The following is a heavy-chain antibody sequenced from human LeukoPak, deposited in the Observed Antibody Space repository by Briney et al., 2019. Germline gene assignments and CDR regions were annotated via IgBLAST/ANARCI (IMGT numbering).Heavy chain of an antibody. D-gene: IGHD3-9*01. V-gene: IGHV3-21*01. CDR3: ASSGRTLRYFDWLLGGSWFDP. CDR1: GFTFSSYS. Sequence: GGSLRLSCAASGFTFSSYSMNWVRQAPGKGLEWVSSISSSSSYIYYADSVKGRFTISRDNAKNSLYLQMNSLRAEDTAVYCCASSGRTLRYFDWLLGGSWFDPWGQGTLVTVSS. J-gene: IGHJ5*02. CDR2: ISSSSSYI.